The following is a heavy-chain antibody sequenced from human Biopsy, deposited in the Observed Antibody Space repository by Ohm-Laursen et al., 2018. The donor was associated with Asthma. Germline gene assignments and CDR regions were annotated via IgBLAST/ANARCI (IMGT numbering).Heavy chain of an antibody. J-gene: IGHJ4*02. CDR3: VRAVRNEQCLAPFDY. CDR2: VYWTGST. D-gene: IGHD6-19*01. CDR1: GGSISSFY. V-gene: IGHV4-59*07. Sequence: SDTLSLTCSVYGGSISSFYWSWIRQSPEKGLEWMGDVYWTGSTNYNPSLKSRITMSVDTSKNRMFLELTSVTAADTAIYYCVRAVRNEQCLAPFDYWGQGKPVTVSS.